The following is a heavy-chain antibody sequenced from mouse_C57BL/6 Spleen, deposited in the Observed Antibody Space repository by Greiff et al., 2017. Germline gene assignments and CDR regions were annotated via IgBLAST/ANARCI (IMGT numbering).Heavy chain of an antibody. J-gene: IGHJ4*01. CDR1: GFTFSDYG. Sequence: EVKLMESGGGLVQPGGSLKLSCAASGFTFSDYGMAWVRQAPRKGPEWVAFISNLAYSIYYADTVTGRFTISRENAKNTLYLEMSSLRSEDTAMYYCARQGATVVERVPYAMDYWGQGTSVTVSS. CDR3: ARQGATVVERVPYAMDY. D-gene: IGHD1-1*01. CDR2: ISNLAYSI. V-gene: IGHV5-15*01.